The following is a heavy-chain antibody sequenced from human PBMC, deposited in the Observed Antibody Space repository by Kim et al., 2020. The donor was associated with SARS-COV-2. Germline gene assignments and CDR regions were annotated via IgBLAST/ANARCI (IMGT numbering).Heavy chain of an antibody. J-gene: IGHJ4*02. CDR2: MNPNSGNT. D-gene: IGHD3-16*02. CDR1: GYTFTSYD. CDR3: ARVLAQYDYVWVSYRYRDGFDY. V-gene: IGHV1-8*02. Sequence: ASVKVSCKASGYTFTSYDINWVRQATGQGLEWMGWMNPNSGNTGYAQKFQGRVTMTRNTSISTAYMELSSLRSEDTAVYYCARVLAQYDYVWVSYRYRDGFDYWGQGTLVTVSS.